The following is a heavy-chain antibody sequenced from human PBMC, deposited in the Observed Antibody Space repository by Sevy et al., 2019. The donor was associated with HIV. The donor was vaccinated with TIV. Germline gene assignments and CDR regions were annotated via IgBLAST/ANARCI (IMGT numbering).Heavy chain of an antibody. CDR1: GGSISNYY. Sequence: SETLSLTCTVSGGSISNYYWSWIRQPPGKGLEWIGYIYYSGTANYNPSLKSRVTISVDTSKNQFSLKLNSVTAADTAVYYCAREIISYGSGRFVDYWGQGSLVTVSS. J-gene: IGHJ4*01. CDR3: AREIISYGSGRFVDY. CDR2: IYYSGTA. V-gene: IGHV4-59*13. D-gene: IGHD3-10*01.